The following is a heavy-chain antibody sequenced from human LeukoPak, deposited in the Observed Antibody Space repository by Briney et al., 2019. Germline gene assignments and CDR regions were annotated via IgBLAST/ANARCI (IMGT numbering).Heavy chain of an antibody. J-gene: IGHJ4*02. V-gene: IGHV3-23*01. CDR2: ILSGGST. CDR3: AKFQLYCSSTSCYSLGIFDY. CDR1: GFTFSIYA. Sequence: GGSLRLSCAASGFTFSIYAMNWVRQAPGKGLEWVAVILSGGSTFYADSVKARFTISRDNSKNTQYMQMNGLRAGDTALYYCAKFQLYCSSTSCYSLGIFDYWGQGTLVTVSS. D-gene: IGHD2-2*01.